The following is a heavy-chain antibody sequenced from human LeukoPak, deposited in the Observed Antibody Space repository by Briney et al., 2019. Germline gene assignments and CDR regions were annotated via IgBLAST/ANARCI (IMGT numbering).Heavy chain of an antibody. CDR2: ISSSGGTI. J-gene: IGHJ4*02. CDR1: GFTFSDYY. V-gene: IGHV3-11*01. CDR3: ARLDYGDYHFIDY. D-gene: IGHD4-17*01. Sequence: GGSLRLSCAASGFTFSDYYMSWIRQAPGKGLEWVSYISSSGGTIYYADSVKGRFTISRDNAKNSLYLQMNSLRAEDTAVYYCARLDYGDYHFIDYWGQGTLVTVSS.